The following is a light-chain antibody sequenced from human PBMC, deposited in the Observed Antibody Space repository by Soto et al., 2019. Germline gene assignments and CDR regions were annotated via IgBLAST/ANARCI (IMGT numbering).Light chain of an antibody. V-gene: IGKV3-20*01. CDR3: QQYGTSPTT. CDR2: GAS. CDR1: QSVTSSY. Sequence: EIVLTQSPGTLSLSPGERATLSCRASQSVTSSYLAWYQQKPGQAPRFLMYGASSRATGIPDRFSGRGSGTDFTLTISSLEPEDFAVYYCQQYGTSPTTFGQGTKVEIK. J-gene: IGKJ1*01.